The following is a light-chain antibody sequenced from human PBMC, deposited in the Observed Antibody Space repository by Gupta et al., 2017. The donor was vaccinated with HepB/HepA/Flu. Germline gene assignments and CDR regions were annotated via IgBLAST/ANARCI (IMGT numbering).Light chain of an antibody. CDR1: QSVSTN. Sequence: EIVMTQSPATLSVSPGERATLSCRASQSVSTNSGCYQQKPGQAPRLLIYGASTRATGLPATFSGSGSATEFSLTISMLLSPALAVYYCYQENRWPRIFGQGTKMEIK. V-gene: IGKV3-15*01. J-gene: IGKJ2*02. CDR2: GAS. CDR3: YQENRWPRI.